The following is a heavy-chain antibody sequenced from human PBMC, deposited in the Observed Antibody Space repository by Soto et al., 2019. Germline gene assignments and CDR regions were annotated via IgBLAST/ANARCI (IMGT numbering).Heavy chain of an antibody. Sequence: GGSLRLSCAASGFTFSSYGMHWVRQAPGKGLEWVAVISYDGSNKYYADSVKGRFTISRDNSKNTLYLQMNSLRAEDTAVYYCAKDQFLEHSSGWPDDYYYYGMDVWGQGTTVTVSS. CDR1: GFTFSSYG. CDR2: ISYDGSNK. V-gene: IGHV3-30*18. D-gene: IGHD6-19*01. J-gene: IGHJ6*01. CDR3: AKDQFLEHSSGWPDDYYYYGMDV.